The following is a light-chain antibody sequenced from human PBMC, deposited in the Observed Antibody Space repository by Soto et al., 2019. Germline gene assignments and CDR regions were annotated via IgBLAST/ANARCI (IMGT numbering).Light chain of an antibody. Sequence: EIVLTQSPGTLSLSPGERATLSCRASQSVSSNYLAWYQQKPGQAPRPLIYGASSRATGIPGRFSGSGARTDFTLTISRLESEDFAVYYCQQYGSSPWTFGQGTKVEIK. J-gene: IGKJ1*01. CDR3: QQYGSSPWT. CDR1: QSVSSNY. CDR2: GAS. V-gene: IGKV3-20*01.